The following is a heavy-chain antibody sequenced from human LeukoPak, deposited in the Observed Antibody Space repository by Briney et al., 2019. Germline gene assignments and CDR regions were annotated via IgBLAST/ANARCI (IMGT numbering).Heavy chain of an antibody. V-gene: IGHV1-18*01. J-gene: IGHJ4*02. CDR1: GYTFTSYG. CDR2: ISAYNGNT. Sequence: ASVKVSCKAAGYTFTSYGISWVRQAPGQRLEWMGWISAYNGNTNYAQKLQGRVTMSTDTSTSTAYMELRSLRSDDTAVYYCARDPGYSYGYVPLDWGQGTLVTVSS. D-gene: IGHD5-18*01. CDR3: ARDPGYSYGYVPLD.